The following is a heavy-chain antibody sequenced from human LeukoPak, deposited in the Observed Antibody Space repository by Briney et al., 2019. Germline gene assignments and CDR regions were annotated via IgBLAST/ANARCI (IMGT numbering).Heavy chain of an antibody. J-gene: IGHJ5*02. Sequence: GGSLTLSCAASGFTFSTFSMSWVRQAPGKGLEWVSAIRGSGDSTYYADSAKRRVTISRDNSKNTVYLQMNILRAEDTAVYYCANTHLSESNNYAAGGFDLWGQGTLVTVSS. D-gene: IGHD3-16*01. V-gene: IGHV3-23*01. CDR1: GFTFSTFS. CDR2: IRGSGDST. CDR3: ANTHLSESNNYAAGGFDL.